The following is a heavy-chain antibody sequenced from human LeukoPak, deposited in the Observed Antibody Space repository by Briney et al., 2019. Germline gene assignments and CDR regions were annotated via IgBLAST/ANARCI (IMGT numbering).Heavy chain of an antibody. J-gene: IGHJ3*02. V-gene: IGHV1-2*02. CDR1: GYTFTGYY. CDR2: INPNSGGT. Sequence: ASVKVSCKASGYTFTGYYMHWVRQAPGQGLEWMGWINPNSGGTNYAQKFQGRVTMTRDTSISTAYMELSRLRSDDTAVYYCARDSATVTTSDAFDIWGQGTMVTVSS. D-gene: IGHD4-17*01. CDR3: ARDSATVTTSDAFDI.